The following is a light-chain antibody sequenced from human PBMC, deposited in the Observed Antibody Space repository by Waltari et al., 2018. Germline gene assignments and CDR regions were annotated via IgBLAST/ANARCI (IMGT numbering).Light chain of an antibody. CDR3: PQSHSVPYT. V-gene: IGKV1-39*01. CDR1: QDININ. Sequence: DIQMTQSPSSLSPSVGDRIIITCRASQDININLNWYQKQVGKAPKLLIYGASNLQSGVPSRFSGSGSETDYTLIISSLQPEDSASYFCPQSHSVPYTFGQETKLVIK. J-gene: IGKJ2*01. CDR2: GAS.